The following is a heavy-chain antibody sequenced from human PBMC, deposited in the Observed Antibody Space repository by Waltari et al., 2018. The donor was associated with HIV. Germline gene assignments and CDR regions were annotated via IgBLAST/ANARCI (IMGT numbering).Heavy chain of an antibody. J-gene: IGHJ5*02. CDR3: ARLDCSGGTCSPFDP. V-gene: IGHV4-39*01. D-gene: IGHD2-15*01. CDR2: LYYTGNT. CDR1: GGSVVSRVSH. Sequence: QLQLQESGPGLVKPSEPLSLPCTVSGGSVVSRVSHWGWIRQPPGRGLEWIGTLYYTGNTYYNPSLQSRVTISVGVSKNQFSLKLGSVSASDTAVYYCARLDCSGGTCSPFDPWGQGTLVTVSS.